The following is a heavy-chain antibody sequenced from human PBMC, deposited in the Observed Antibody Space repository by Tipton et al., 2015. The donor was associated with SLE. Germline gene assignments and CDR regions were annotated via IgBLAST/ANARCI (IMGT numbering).Heavy chain of an antibody. D-gene: IGHD4-17*01. Sequence: TLSLTCTVSGCSISSYYWSWIRQPPGKGLEWIGYIYYSGSTNYNPSLKSRVTISVDTSKNQFSLKLSSVTAADTAVYYCARVTTGLYGMDVWGQGTTVTVSS. J-gene: IGHJ6*02. CDR3: ARVTTGLYGMDV. CDR2: IYYSGST. CDR1: GCSISSYY. V-gene: IGHV4-59*01.